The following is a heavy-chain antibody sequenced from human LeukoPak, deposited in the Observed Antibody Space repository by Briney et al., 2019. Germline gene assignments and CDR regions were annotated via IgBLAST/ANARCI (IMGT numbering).Heavy chain of an antibody. V-gene: IGHV1-2*02. Sequence: ASVKVSCMASGYTFTGYYMDWVRQAPGQGLEWMGWINPNSGGTNYAQKFQGRVTMTRDTSISTAYMELSRLRSDDTAVYYCAREMTNDEASDYWGQGTLVTVSS. J-gene: IGHJ4*02. CDR3: AREMTNDEASDY. CDR2: INPNSGGT. CDR1: GYTFTGYY.